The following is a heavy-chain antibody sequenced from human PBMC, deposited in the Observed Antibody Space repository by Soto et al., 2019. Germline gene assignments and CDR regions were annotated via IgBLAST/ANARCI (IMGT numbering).Heavy chain of an antibody. V-gene: IGHV2-5*02. D-gene: IGHD2-21*02. CDR3: AHRLTATAFDI. CDR1: GSSLSTSGVA. Sequence: QITLKESGPTLVKPTQTLTLTCTFSGSSLSTSGVAVGWIRQPPGKALEWLALIYWDDDKRYSPSMKGRLTITRDTSKNQVVLIMTNMDPEDTATYYCAHRLTATAFDIWGQGTMVTVSS. CDR2: IYWDDDK. J-gene: IGHJ3*02.